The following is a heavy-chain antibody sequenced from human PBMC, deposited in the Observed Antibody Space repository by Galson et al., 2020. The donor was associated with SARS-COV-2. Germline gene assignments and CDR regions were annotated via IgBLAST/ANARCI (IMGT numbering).Heavy chain of an antibody. CDR3: ARDPAPLYGDNYYYGMDV. J-gene: IGHJ6*02. CDR2: ISYSGST. CDR1: DNTMSSNY. V-gene: IGHV4-59*01. Sequence: ETSKTLSITCRVSDNTMSSNYWSWIRQPPGQGLDWDGYISYSGSTSYNPSLRSRVTISVDLSKNQLSLKVTSVTAADTAVYYCARDPAPLYGDNYYYGMDVWGRGTTVTVS. D-gene: IGHD4-17*01.